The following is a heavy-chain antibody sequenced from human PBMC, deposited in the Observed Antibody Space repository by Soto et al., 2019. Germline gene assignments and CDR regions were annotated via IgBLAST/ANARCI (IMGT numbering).Heavy chain of an antibody. CDR1: GFTFRSYA. V-gene: IGHV3-23*01. J-gene: IGHJ4*02. CDR2: ISASGGTS. CDR3: AKAGIQTSVTTRIDY. D-gene: IGHD4-17*01. Sequence: EVQLLESGGGLVQPGGSLRLSCAASGFTFRSYAMNWVRQAPGKGLEWVSTISASGGTSYYADSVKGRFTISRDNSKNTLYLHMNSLRAEDTAVSYCAKAGIQTSVTTRIDYWGQGTLVPVSS.